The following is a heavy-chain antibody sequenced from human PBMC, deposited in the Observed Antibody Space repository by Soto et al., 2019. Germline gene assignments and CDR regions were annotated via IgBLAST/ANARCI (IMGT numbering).Heavy chain of an antibody. CDR2: ISGSADST. J-gene: IGHJ6*02. V-gene: IGHV3-23*01. D-gene: IGHD2-8*01. CDR1: GFSFSSFA. CDR3: EKTRGAMIYAISVYGMDV. Sequence: EVQLLESGGGFIHPGGSLRLSCAASGFSFSSFAMNWVRQAPGKGLEWVSIISGSADSTFYADSVKGRFTISRDNSKSTLYLQINSLRVDDKAVYYCEKTRGAMIYAISVYGMDVWGQGTTVTVSS.